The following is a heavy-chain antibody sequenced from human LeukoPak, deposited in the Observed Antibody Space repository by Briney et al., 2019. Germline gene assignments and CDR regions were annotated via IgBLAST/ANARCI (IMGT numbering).Heavy chain of an antibody. V-gene: IGHV4-59*01. D-gene: IGHD3-22*01. CDR2: IYYSGST. Sequence: SETLSLTCTVSGGSISSYYWSWIRQPPGKGLEWIGYIYYSGSTNYNPSLKSRVTISVDTSKNQFSLKLSSVTAADTAVYYCARVNDSSGYYYSTPYYFDYWGQGTPVTVSS. CDR1: GGSISSYY. CDR3: ARVNDSSGYYYSTPYYFDY. J-gene: IGHJ4*02.